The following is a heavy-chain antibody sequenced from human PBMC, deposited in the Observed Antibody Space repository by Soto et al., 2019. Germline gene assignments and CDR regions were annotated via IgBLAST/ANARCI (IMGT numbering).Heavy chain of an antibody. Sequence: GESHKISGKGSGYIDTSYWSRLPCQIPGKGLEWLGIMYTGDPDTRHSPSFKGQVTIPADKSSRTAYLQWSSLQASDSAMYYCARPRDGHKGKNYYGMDVWGQGITVTVSS. V-gene: IGHV5-51*01. J-gene: IGHJ6*01. CDR1: GYIDTSYW. CDR2: MYTGDPDT. CDR3: ARPRDGHKGKNYYGMDV.